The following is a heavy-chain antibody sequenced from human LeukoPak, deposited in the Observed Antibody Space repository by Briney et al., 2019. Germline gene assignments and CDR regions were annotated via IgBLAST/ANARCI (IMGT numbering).Heavy chain of an antibody. CDR2: ISSSSSYI. CDR3: ARGRGGSYWTYLDY. CDR1: GFTFSSYS. Sequence: GGSLRLSCAASGFTFSSYSMNWVRQAPGKGLEWVSSISSSSSYIYYADSVKGRFTISRDNAKNSLYLQMNSLRAEDTAVYYCARGRGGSYWTYLDYWGQGTLVTVSS. J-gene: IGHJ4*02. D-gene: IGHD1-26*01. V-gene: IGHV3-21*01.